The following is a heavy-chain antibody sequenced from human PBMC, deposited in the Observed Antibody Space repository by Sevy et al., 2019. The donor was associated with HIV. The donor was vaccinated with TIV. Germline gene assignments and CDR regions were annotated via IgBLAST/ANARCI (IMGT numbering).Heavy chain of an antibody. J-gene: IGHJ4*02. CDR1: GGSISSLY. CDR2: IYYNGHI. CDR3: SGEDAWGRGYS. Sequence: SETLSLTCTVSGGSISSLYWHWLRQPPGKGLGWIANIYYNGHINYNPSLKSRVTLSLDPSKNQLSLRLSSVTAADTAMYYCSGEDAWGRGYSWGQGTLVTVSS. V-gene: IGHV4-59*08. D-gene: IGHD1-26*01.